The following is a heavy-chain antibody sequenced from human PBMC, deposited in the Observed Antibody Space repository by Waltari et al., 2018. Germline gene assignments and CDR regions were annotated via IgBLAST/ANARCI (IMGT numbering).Heavy chain of an antibody. V-gene: IGHV3-7*01. CDR1: GFTFSSYW. Sequence: EVQLVESRGGLVQPGGSLRLSCAASGFTFSSYWMSWVRQAPGKGLEWVANIKQDGSEKYYVDSVKGRFTISRDNAKNSLYLQMNSLRAEDTAVYYCARAGGDYESYYYYYGMDVWGQGTTVTVSS. CDR2: IKQDGSEK. CDR3: ARAGGDYESYYYYYGMDV. D-gene: IGHD4-17*01. J-gene: IGHJ6*02.